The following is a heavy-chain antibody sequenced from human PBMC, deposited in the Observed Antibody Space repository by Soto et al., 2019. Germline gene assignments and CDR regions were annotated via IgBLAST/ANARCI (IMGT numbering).Heavy chain of an antibody. CDR2: IKSKTDGGTT. D-gene: IGHD2-8*01. CDR1: GFTFSNAW. Sequence: GGSLRLSCAASGFTFSNAWMSWVRQAPGKGLEWVGRIKSKTDGGTTDYAAPVKGRFTISRDDSKNTLYLQMNSLKTEDTAVYYCTTDFPGVLVYAIDNFDYWGQGTLVTVSS. J-gene: IGHJ4*02. CDR3: TTDFPGVLVYAIDNFDY. V-gene: IGHV3-15*01.